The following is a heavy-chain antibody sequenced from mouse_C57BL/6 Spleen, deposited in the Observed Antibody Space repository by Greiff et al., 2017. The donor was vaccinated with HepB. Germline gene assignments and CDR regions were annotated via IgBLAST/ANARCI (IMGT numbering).Heavy chain of an antibody. CDR3: TTSFAY. CDR2: IDPETGGT. J-gene: IGHJ3*01. V-gene: IGHV1-15*01. CDR1: GYTFTDYE. Sequence: VQRVESGAELVRPGASVTLSCKASGYTFTDYEMHWVKQTPVRGLEWIGAIDPETGGTAYNQKFKGKAILTADKSSSTAYMELRSLTSEDSAVYYCTTSFAYWGQGTLVTVSA.